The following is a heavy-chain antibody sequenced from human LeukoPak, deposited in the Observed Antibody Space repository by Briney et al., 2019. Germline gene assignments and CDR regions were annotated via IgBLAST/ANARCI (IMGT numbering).Heavy chain of an antibody. V-gene: IGHV4-59*01. CDR3: ARDAEFCGSGDCPRWFDP. CDR2: IDYSGRT. Sequence: SETLSLTCAVYGGSFSGYYWSWIRQPPGKGLEWIGYIDYSGRTNYNPSLKSRVTISVDTSKNQFSLKLSSVTAADTAVYYCARDAEFCGSGDCPRWFDPWGQGTLVTVSS. CDR1: GGSFSGYY. J-gene: IGHJ5*02. D-gene: IGHD2-21*02.